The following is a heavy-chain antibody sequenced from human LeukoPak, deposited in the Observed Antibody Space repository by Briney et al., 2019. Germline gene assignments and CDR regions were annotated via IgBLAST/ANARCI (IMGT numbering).Heavy chain of an antibody. Sequence: PSQTLSLTCTVSGGSISSGGYYWSWIRQHPGKGLEWIGYIYYSGSTYYNPSLKSRATISVDTSKNQFSLKLSSVTAADTAVYYCARGLGVTTKFDYWGQGTLVTVSS. CDR1: GGSISSGGYY. V-gene: IGHV4-31*03. CDR2: IYYSGST. J-gene: IGHJ4*02. CDR3: ARGLGVTTKFDY. D-gene: IGHD4-17*01.